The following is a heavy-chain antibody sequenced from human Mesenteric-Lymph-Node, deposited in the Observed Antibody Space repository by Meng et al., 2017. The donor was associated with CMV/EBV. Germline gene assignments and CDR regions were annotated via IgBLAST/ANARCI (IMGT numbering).Heavy chain of an antibody. CDR1: GFTFSDQY. CDR2: IRNKANSYTI. J-gene: IGHJ4*02. Sequence: GESLKISCAASGFTFSDQYMDWVRQAPGKGLEWVGRIRNKANSYTIEYAASVKGRFIISRDDSMNSVYLQMNSLETEDTAVYYCARRGGRSSLDYWGQGTLVTVS. CDR3: ARRGGRSSLDY. V-gene: IGHV3-72*01. D-gene: IGHD3-16*01.